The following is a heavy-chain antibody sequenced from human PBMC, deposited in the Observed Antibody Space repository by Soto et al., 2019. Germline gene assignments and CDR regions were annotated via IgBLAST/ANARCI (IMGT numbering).Heavy chain of an antibody. CDR1: GGTFSSYA. Sequence: QVQLVQSGAEVKKPGSSVKVSCKASGGTFSSYAISWVRQAPGQGLEWMGGIIPIFGTANYAQKFQGRVTITADESTSTAYMKLSSLRSEDTAVYYCARTDYSNRYRPPYYYYGMDVWGQGTTVTVSS. J-gene: IGHJ6*02. D-gene: IGHD4-4*01. CDR2: IIPIFGTA. V-gene: IGHV1-69*01. CDR3: ARTDYSNRYRPPYYYYGMDV.